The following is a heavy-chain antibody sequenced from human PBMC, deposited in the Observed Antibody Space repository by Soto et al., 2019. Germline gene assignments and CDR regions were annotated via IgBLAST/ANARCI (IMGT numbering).Heavy chain of an antibody. J-gene: IGHJ5*02. CDR2: IYYSGST. CDR3: AREIVVVQADTGARWFDP. CDR1: GGSISSYY. V-gene: IGHV4-59*01. D-gene: IGHD2-2*01. Sequence: PSETLSLTCTVSGGSISSYYWSWIRQPPGKGLEWIGYIYYSGSTNYNPSLKSRVTISVDTSKNQFSLKLSSVTAADTAVYYCAREIVVVQADTGARWFDPWGQGTLVTVSS.